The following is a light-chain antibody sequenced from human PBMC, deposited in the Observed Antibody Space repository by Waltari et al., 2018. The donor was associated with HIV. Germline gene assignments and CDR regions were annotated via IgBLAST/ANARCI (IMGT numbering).Light chain of an antibody. CDR1: QGLSTW. CDR2: GAS. CDR3: QQTNSFPFT. V-gene: IGKV1-12*01. J-gene: IGKJ5*01. Sequence: DIQMTQFPSSVSAYVGDRVTFTCRAAQGLSTWLAWYQQKPGKAPKLLISGASNLEPGVPSRFSGSGSGTSFSLTITSLQADDFAVYYCQQTNSFPFTFGQGTRLEIK.